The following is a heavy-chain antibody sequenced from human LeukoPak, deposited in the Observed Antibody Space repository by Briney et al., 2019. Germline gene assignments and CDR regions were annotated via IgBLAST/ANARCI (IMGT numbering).Heavy chain of an antibody. Sequence: YPGGSLRLSCAAAGFNFRSYAMHWARQAPGKGLEGVAVISHDGSNKDYADSVKGRFTISRDNSKNTLYLQMNSLRADDTAVYFCARDPLYCGAGTCYRYNRFDPWGQGTLVTVSS. D-gene: IGHD2-15*01. J-gene: IGHJ5*02. V-gene: IGHV3-30*04. CDR3: ARDPLYCGAGTCYRYNRFDP. CDR1: GFNFRSYA. CDR2: ISHDGSNK.